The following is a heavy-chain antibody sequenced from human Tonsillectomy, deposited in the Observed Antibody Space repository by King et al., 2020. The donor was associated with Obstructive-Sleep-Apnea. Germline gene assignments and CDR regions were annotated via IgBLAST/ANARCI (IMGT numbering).Heavy chain of an antibody. Sequence: QLQESGPGLVKPSQTLSLTCTVSGGSISSGDYYWSWIRQPPGKGLEWIGYIYYSGTTYYNPSLNSRITMSVDTSKNQFSLKLNSVTAADTAVYYCVSLTEEEAIIDYWGQGTLVTVSS. CDR2: IYYSGTT. J-gene: IGHJ4*02. D-gene: IGHD7-27*01. CDR3: VSLTEEEAIIDY. V-gene: IGHV4-30-4*01. CDR1: GGSISSGDYY.